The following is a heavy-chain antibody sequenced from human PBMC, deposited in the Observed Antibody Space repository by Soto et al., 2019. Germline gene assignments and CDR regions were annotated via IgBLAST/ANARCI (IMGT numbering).Heavy chain of an antibody. CDR1: GGTLSGYA. V-gene: IGHV1-69*13. J-gene: IGHJ6*02. CDR2: IIPIFGTA. D-gene: IGHD3-3*01. Sequence: SLKLSGKTSGGTLSGYAISCRRNTTGQGLEWMGGIIPIFGTANYAQKFQGRVTTTADESTSTAYMELSSLRSEDTAVYYCARAPSAGLAEDFNFCYGLGVWGQGTTVTVSS. CDR3: ARAPSAGLAEDFNFCYGLGV.